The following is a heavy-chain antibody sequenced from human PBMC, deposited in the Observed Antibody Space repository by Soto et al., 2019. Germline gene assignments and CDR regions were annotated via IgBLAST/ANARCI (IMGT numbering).Heavy chain of an antibody. CDR3: AKERRLERGDFDY. CDR1: GFTFSNYA. D-gene: IGHD1-1*01. J-gene: IGHJ4*02. CDR2: ISGSGNRI. Sequence: EVQLLESGGGLVQPGGSLRLSCAASGFTFSNYAMSWVRQAPGKGLEWVSVISGSGNRIYYADSVKGRFTISRDNSKNTLYLQMNSLRDEDTAIYYCAKERRLERGDFDYWGQGTLVTVSS. V-gene: IGHV3-23*01.